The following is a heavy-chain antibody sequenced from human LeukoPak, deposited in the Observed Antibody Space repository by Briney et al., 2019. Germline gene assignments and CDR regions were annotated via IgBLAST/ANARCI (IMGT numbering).Heavy chain of an antibody. V-gene: IGHV4-61*01. J-gene: IGHJ4*02. Sequence: SETLSLTCAVSGGSFSSGSYYWSWIRQPPGKGLEWIGYIYYTGNTNYNPSLKSRVTISVDTSKNQFSLKLNSVTAADTAVYYCARDGDYWGQGTLVTVSS. CDR1: GGSFSSGSYY. CDR2: IYYTGNT. CDR3: ARDGDY.